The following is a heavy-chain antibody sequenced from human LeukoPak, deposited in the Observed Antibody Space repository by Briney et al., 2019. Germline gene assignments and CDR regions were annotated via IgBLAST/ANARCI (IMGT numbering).Heavy chain of an antibody. Sequence: PSETLSLTCTVSGGSISSYYWSWIRQPPGKGLEWIGYIYYSGSTNYNPSLKSRVTISVDTSKNQFSLKLSSVTAADTAVYYCARKGSSGWYGDYWGQGTLVTVSS. D-gene: IGHD6-19*01. V-gene: IGHV4-59*08. CDR2: IYYSGST. CDR3: ARKGSSGWYGDY. J-gene: IGHJ4*02. CDR1: GGSISSYY.